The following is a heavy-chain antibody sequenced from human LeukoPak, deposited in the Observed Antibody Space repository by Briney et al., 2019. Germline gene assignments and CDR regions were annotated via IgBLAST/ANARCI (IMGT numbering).Heavy chain of an antibody. CDR2: INHSGST. D-gene: IGHD3-16*01. V-gene: IGHV4-34*01. Sequence: SETLSLTCAVYGGSFSGYYWSWVRQPPGKGLEWIGEINHSGSTNYNPSLKSRVTISVDTSKNQFSLKLSSVTAADTAVYYCARDRWGRFDYWGQGTLVTVSS. J-gene: IGHJ4*02. CDR1: GGSFSGYY. CDR3: ARDRWGRFDY.